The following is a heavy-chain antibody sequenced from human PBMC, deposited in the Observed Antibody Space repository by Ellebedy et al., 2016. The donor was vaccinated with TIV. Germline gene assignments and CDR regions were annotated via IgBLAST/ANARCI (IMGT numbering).Heavy chain of an antibody. CDR3: ARVGWGYSGGEEY. CDR1: GFTFTSFG. J-gene: IGHJ4*02. V-gene: IGHV1-18*01. D-gene: IGHD5-12*01. CDR2: ISAYSGDT. Sequence: ASVKVSCKASGFTFTSFGISWARQAPGHGLEWMGWISAYSGDTKYAQKLQGRVTMTTDTSTATAYMELRSLRSDDTAVYYCARVGWGYSGGEEYWGQGALVIVSS.